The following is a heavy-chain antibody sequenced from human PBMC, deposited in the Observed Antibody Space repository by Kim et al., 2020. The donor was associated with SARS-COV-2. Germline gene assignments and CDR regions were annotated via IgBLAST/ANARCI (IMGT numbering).Heavy chain of an antibody. V-gene: IGHV1-46*01. Sequence: ASVKVSCKASGFTFTTYYLHWVRQAPGQGLEWMGVINPRSGSTMYAERFQGRVTMTSDTSTGAVYMELSGLRSEDTAIYYCSRDAGVHQSLVVVTAPNYYYYFGLDVWGQGTTVIVSS. CDR3: SRDAGVHQSLVVVTAPNYYYYFGLDV. J-gene: IGHJ6*02. CDR2: INPRSGST. D-gene: IGHD2-21*02. CDR1: GFTFTTYY.